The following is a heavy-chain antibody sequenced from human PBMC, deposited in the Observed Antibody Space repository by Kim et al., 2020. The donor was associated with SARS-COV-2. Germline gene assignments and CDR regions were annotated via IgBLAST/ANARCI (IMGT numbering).Heavy chain of an antibody. CDR3: ARDDYGDYGVDY. CDR1: GGSISSGGYY. Sequence: SETLSLTCTVSGGSISSGGYYWSWIRQHPGKGLEWIGYIYYSGSTYYNPSLKSRVTISVDTSKNQFSLKLSSVTAADTAVYYCARDDYGDYGVDYWGQGTLVTVSS. V-gene: IGHV4-31*03. J-gene: IGHJ4*02. CDR2: IYYSGST. D-gene: IGHD4-17*01.